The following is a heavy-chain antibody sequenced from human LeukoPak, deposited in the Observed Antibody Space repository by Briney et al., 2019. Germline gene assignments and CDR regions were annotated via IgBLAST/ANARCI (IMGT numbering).Heavy chain of an antibody. CDR1: GFTFSSFS. V-gene: IGHV3-23*01. D-gene: IGHD3-3*01. Sequence: GGSLRLSCAASGFTFSSFSMNWVRQAPGKGLEWVSTASTTGAATYYADSVKGRFTISRDNSKDTLYLQMNSLRSEDTAVYYCARVQGSGLRFLEWLSHPRGYWFDPWGQGTLVTVSS. CDR2: ASTTGAAT. J-gene: IGHJ5*02. CDR3: ARVQGSGLRFLEWLSHPRGYWFDP.